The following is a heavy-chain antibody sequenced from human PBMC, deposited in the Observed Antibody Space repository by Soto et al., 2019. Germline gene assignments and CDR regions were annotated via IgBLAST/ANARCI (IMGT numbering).Heavy chain of an antibody. D-gene: IGHD6-13*01. J-gene: IGHJ4*02. V-gene: IGHV3-23*01. CDR1: GFTFSSYA. CDR3: AKDLAQQHYFDY. CDR2: ISGSGGST. Sequence: GGSLRLSCAASGFTFSSYAMSWVRQAPGKGLEWVSAISGSGGSTYYADSVKGRFTISRDNSKNTLYLQMNSLRAEDTAVYCGAKDLAQQHYFDYWGQGTLVTVSS.